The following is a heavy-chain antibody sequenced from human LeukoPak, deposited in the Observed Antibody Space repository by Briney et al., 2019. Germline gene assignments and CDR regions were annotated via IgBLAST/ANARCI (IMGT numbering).Heavy chain of an antibody. CDR3: AHRRAGGPVPNAFDI. V-gene: IGHV2-5*02. Sequence: SGPTLVKPTQTLTLTFTFSGFSITTSGETVGWIRQPPGKALEWLALISWDDDKRHSPSLKSRLTITKDTSKSHVVLTMTNMDPVDTATYYCAHRRAGGPVPNAFDIWGQGTMVTVSS. CDR1: GFSITTSGET. J-gene: IGHJ3*02. D-gene: IGHD3-16*01. CDR2: ISWDDDK.